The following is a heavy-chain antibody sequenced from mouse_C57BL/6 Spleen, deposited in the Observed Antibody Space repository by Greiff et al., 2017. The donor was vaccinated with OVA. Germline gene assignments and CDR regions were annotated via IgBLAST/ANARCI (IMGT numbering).Heavy chain of an antibody. J-gene: IGHJ1*03. D-gene: IGHD2-14*01. CDR3: ARCTTSAWYFDV. CDR1: GYAFSSYW. V-gene: IGHV1-80*01. Sequence: QVQLQQSGAELVKPGASVKISCTASGYAFSSYWMNWVKQRPGTGLEWIGQIYPGDGDTNYNGKFTGKATMTADKSSSTAYMQLSSLTSEDSAVYFWARCTTSAWYFDVWGTGTTVTVSS. CDR2: IYPGDGDT.